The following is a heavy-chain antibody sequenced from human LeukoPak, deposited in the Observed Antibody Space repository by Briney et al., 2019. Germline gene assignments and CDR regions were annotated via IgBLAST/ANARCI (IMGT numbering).Heavy chain of an antibody. CDR2: IRYDGSNK. Sequence: PGGSLRLSCAASGFTFSSYGMHWVRQAPGKGLEWVAFIRYDGSNKYYADSVKGRFTISRDNSKNTLYLQMNSLRAEDTAVYYCAKGGIAAAGVIGYWGQGTLVTVSS. V-gene: IGHV3-30*02. CDR1: GFTFSSYG. D-gene: IGHD6-13*01. J-gene: IGHJ4*02. CDR3: AKGGIAAAGVIGY.